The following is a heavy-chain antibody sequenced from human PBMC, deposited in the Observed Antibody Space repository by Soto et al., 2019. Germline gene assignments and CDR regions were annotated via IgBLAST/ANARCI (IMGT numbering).Heavy chain of an antibody. J-gene: IGHJ6*02. Sequence: QVQVQQWGAGLLKPSETLSLTCAVYGGSFSENHWSWIRQPPGKGLEWNGEIQNTGGINYSPSLKGRFTISVDSSKNQLSRSLTSLSAADTAVYYCARSRNLDVWGQGTTVIVSS. CDR2: IQNTGGI. V-gene: IGHV4-34*01. CDR3: ARSRNLDV. CDR1: GGSFSENH. D-gene: IGHD1-1*01.